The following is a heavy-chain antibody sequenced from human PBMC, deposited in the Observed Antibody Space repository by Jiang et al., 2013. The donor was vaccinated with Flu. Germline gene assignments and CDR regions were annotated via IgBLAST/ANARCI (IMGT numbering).Heavy chain of an antibody. J-gene: IGHJ5*02. CDR2: MYYSGST. CDR1: GGSISSSGYY. CDR3: ARHFTRYQFRGGFDP. Sequence: LLKPSETLSLTCTVSGGSISSSGYYWGWIRQPPGKGLEWIGTMYYSGSTYYNPSLKSRVTISVDTSKNQFSLKLSSVTAADTAVYYCARHFTRYQFRGGFDPWGQGTLVTVSS. V-gene: IGHV4-39*01. D-gene: IGHD3-9*01.